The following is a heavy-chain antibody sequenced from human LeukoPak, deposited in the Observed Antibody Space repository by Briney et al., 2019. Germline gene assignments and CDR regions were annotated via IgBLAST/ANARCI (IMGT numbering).Heavy chain of an antibody. CDR1: GFTFSSYG. Sequence: GGSLRLSCAASGFTFSSYGMHWVRQAPGKGLEWVAVISYDGSNKYYTDSVKGRFTISRDNSKNTLYLQMNSLRAEDTAVYYCAKEWLLYNSEAFDIWDQGTMVTVSS. CDR2: ISYDGSNK. J-gene: IGHJ3*02. D-gene: IGHD1-1*01. V-gene: IGHV3-30*18. CDR3: AKEWLLYNSEAFDI.